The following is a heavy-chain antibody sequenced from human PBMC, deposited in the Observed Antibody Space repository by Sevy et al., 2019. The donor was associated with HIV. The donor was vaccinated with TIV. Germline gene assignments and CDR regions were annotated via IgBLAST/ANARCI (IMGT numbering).Heavy chain of an antibody. Sequence: ASVKVSCKASGYNFTDYYMHWVRQAPGQGLEWMGWINPNSGDTNYAQKFQDRVTMTRDTSISTAYMELSRLRSDDTAVFYCASFANAADTQDYWGQGTLVTDSS. J-gene: IGHJ4*02. V-gene: IGHV1-2*02. CDR1: GYNFTDYY. D-gene: IGHD3-16*01. CDR3: ASFANAADTQDY. CDR2: INPNSGDT.